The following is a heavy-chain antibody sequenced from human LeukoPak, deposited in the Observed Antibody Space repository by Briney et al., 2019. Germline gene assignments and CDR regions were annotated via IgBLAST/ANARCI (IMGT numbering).Heavy chain of an antibody. V-gene: IGHV3-48*04. CDR3: ARDLRYSSSGTPNY. D-gene: IGHD6-6*01. J-gene: IGHJ4*02. CDR2: IGTSSTTI. CDR1: GFTFSSYT. Sequence: GGSLRLSCAASGFTFSSYTMNWVRQPPGKGPEWVSNIGTSSTTIYYADSVKGRFTISRDNAKNSLYLQMNSLRAEDTAVYYCARDLRYSSSGTPNYWGQGTLVTVSS.